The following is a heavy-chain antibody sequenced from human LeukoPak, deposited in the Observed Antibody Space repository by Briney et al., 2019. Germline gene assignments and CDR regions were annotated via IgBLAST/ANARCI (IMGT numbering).Heavy chain of an antibody. CDR3: ARDGAERPHYMDV. CDR2: ISAYNGDT. Sequence: ASVKVSCKASGYTFSIFSVSWVRQAPGQGLEWMGWISAYNGDTKYAQKLQGRVTMTTDTSTRTAYMELRSLTSDDTAMYYCARDGAERPHYMDVWGKGTTVTVSS. J-gene: IGHJ6*03. D-gene: IGHD1-1*01. V-gene: IGHV1-18*01. CDR1: GYTFSIFS.